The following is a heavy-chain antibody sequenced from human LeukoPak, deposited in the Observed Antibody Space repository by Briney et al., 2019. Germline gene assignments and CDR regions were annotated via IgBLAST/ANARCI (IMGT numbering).Heavy chain of an antibody. Sequence: PGGSLRLSCAASGFTFSSYGMHWVRQAPGKGLEWVAFIRYDGSNKYYADSVKGRFTISRDNSKNTLYLQMNSLRAEDTAVYYCAKGRDIVATGLDYWGQGTLVTVSS. CDR1: GFTFSSYG. J-gene: IGHJ4*02. CDR3: AKGRDIVATGLDY. V-gene: IGHV3-30*02. CDR2: IRYDGSNK. D-gene: IGHD5-12*01.